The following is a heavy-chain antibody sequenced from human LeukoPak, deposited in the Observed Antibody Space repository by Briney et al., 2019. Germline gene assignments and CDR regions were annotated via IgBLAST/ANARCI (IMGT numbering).Heavy chain of an antibody. J-gene: IGHJ5*02. V-gene: IGHV1-8*01. Sequence: ASVKVSCKASGYTFTSYDINWLRQATGQGLEWRGWRNPNSGNTGYAQKFQGRGTMTRTTSISTAYMELSSLRSEDTAVYYCARGRSSWYRNWFDPWGQGTLVTVSS. CDR3: ARGRSSWYRNWFDP. D-gene: IGHD6-13*01. CDR2: RNPNSGNT. CDR1: GYTFTSYD.